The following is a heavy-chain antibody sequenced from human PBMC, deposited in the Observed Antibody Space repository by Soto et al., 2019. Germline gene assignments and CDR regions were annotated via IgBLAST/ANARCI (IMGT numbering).Heavy chain of an antibody. CDR1: GFTFMNYA. Sequence: GGSLRLSCIASGFTFMNYAIGWGRHSAGEDLEWVSAIGTSGTPTLYADSVKSRFTISRDDSRNTVSLQMNSLGVEDTATYYCTRILWSSRRDALDIWGQGTTVTVSS. V-gene: IGHV3-23*01. J-gene: IGHJ6*02. D-gene: IGHD2-21*01. CDR3: TRILWSSRRDALDI. CDR2: IGTSGTPT.